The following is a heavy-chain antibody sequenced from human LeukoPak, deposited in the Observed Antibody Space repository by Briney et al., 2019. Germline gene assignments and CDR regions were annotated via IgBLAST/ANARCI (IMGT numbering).Heavy chain of an antibody. D-gene: IGHD6-13*01. CDR3: ARSYSSSDHYYYYGMDV. V-gene: IGHV4-59*08. Sequence: SETLSLTCTVSGGSISSYYWSWIRQPPGKGLEWIGYINYIRTTDYNPSLKSRVTISLDTSKNRFSLKLSSVTAADTAMYYCARSYSSSDHYYYYGMDVRGQGTTVTVSS. J-gene: IGHJ6*02. CDR1: GGSISSYY. CDR2: INYIRTT.